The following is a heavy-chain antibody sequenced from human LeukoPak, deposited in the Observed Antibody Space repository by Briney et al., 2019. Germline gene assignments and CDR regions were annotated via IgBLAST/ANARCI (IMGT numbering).Heavy chain of an antibody. CDR3: ARDGSDSSGYWDYYYGMDV. CDR1: GFTFSSYG. D-gene: IGHD3-22*01. V-gene: IGHV3-33*01. CDR2: IWYDGSNK. J-gene: IGHJ6*02. Sequence: PGGSLRLSCAASGFTFSSYGMHWVRQAPGKGLGWVAVIWYDGSNKYYADSVKGRFTISRDNSKNTLYLQMNSLRAEETAVYYCARDGSDSSGYWDYYYGMDVWGQGPTVTVSS.